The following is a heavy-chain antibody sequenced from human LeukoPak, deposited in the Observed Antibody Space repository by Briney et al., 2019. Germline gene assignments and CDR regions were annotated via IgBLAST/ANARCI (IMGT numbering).Heavy chain of an antibody. V-gene: IGHV3-21*01. CDR1: GFTFSSYS. CDR3: AKYSGSYYYPPNWDS. CDR2: ISSSSSYI. D-gene: IGHD1-26*01. Sequence: GGSLRLSCAASGFTFSSYSMNWVRQAPGKGLEWVSSISSSSSYIYYADSVKGRFTISRDNAKNSLYLQMNSLRAEDTAVYFCAKYSGSYYYPPNWDSWGQGTLVTVSS. J-gene: IGHJ4*02.